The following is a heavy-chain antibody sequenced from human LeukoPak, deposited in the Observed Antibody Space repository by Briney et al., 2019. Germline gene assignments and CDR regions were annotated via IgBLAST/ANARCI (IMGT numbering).Heavy chain of an antibody. CDR2: INPNSGGT. D-gene: IGHD2-8*01. CDR1: GYTFTGYY. CDR3: ARDSGYCTNGVCPNWFDP. Sequence: ASVKVSCKASGYTFTGYYMHWVRQAPGQGGARMGWINPNSGGTNYAQTLQGRVTMTRDTSLSTAYMELSRLRSDDTAVYYCARDSGYCTNGVCPNWFDPWGQGTLVTVSS. V-gene: IGHV1-2*02. J-gene: IGHJ5*02.